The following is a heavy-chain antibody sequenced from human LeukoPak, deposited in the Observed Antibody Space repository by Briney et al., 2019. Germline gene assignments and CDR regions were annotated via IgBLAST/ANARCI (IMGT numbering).Heavy chain of an antibody. CDR1: GGSISGYY. Sequence: SETLSLTCTVSGGSISGYYWSWIRQPPGNVLEWIGYIYHSGSTNYNPSLKSRVTISVDTSKNQFSLKLSSVTAADTAVYYCAREKTSWQFDYWGQGTLVTVSS. V-gene: IGHV4-59*01. D-gene: IGHD2-2*01. CDR3: AREKTSWQFDY. J-gene: IGHJ4*02. CDR2: IYHSGST.